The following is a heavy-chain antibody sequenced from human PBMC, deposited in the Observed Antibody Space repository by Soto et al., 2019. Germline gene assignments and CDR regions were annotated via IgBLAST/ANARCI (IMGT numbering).Heavy chain of an antibody. V-gene: IGHV3-33*01. D-gene: IGHD6-13*01. J-gene: IGHJ6*02. CDR1: VFTFSSYG. Sequence: RLSCAASVFTFSSYGMHWVRQAPGKGLEWVAVIWYDGSNKYYADSVKGRFTISRDNSKNTLYLQMNSLRAEDTAVYYCAREPTSSSWPYDYYDGMDVWGQGTTVTGSS. CDR3: AREPTSSSWPYDYYDGMDV. CDR2: IWYDGSNK.